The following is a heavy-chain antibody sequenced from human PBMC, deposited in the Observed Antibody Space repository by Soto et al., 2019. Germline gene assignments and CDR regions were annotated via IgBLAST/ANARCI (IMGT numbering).Heavy chain of an antibody. D-gene: IGHD6-13*01. J-gene: IGHJ6*02. Sequence: SHTHPLTGASSGDSVSSNSSSWNWIRQSPSRGLGWLGRTYYRSKWYNDYAVSVKSRITINPDTSKNQFSLQLNSVTPEDTAVYYCARCIAAAGTTLPNYYYYGMDVWGQGTTVTVYS. CDR2: TYYRSKWYN. V-gene: IGHV6-1*01. CDR3: ARCIAAAGTTLPNYYYYGMDV. CDR1: GDSVSSNSSS.